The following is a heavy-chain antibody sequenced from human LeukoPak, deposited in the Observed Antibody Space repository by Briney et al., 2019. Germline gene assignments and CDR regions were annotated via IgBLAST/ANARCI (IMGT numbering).Heavy chain of an antibody. CDR1: GGSFRGYY. D-gene: IGHD1-26*01. Sequence: PSETLSVTCAVYGGSFRGYYWSWIRQPPGKGLEWLGEINHSGSTNYNPSLKSRVTISVDTSKNQFSLKLSSVTAADTAVYYCARGPRRYQFDYWGQGTLVTVPS. J-gene: IGHJ4*02. CDR3: ARGPRRYQFDY. CDR2: INHSGST. V-gene: IGHV4-34*01.